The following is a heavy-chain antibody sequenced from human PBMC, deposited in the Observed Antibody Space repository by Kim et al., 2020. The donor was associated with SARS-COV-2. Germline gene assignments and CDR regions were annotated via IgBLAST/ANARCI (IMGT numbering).Heavy chain of an antibody. CDR1: GFASSDYE. J-gene: IGHJ3*01. CDR3: AREMPIPGTSGFDF. V-gene: IGHV3-13*01. CDR2: VGVADDT. D-gene: IGHD6-19*01. Sequence: GGSLRLSCAASGFASSDYEMHWVRQTTGKGLEWVSAVGVADDTFYQGSVKGRFTIFRERSKNSVFLQMNSLRAGDTAVYYCAREMPIPGTSGFDFWGPG.